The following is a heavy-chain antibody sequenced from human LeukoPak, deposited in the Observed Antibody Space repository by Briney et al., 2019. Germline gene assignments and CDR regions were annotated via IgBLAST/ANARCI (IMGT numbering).Heavy chain of an antibody. J-gene: IGHJ4*02. CDR2: MIPILGIA. V-gene: IGHV1-69*04. Sequence: SVKVSCKASVGTXSSYAISWVRQAPGQGLEWMGRMIPILGIANYAQKFQGRVTITADKSTSRAYMELSSLRSEDTAVYYCARGPIVVVPAAIYFDYWGQGTLVTVSS. D-gene: IGHD2-2*01. CDR3: ARGPIVVVPAAIYFDY. CDR1: VGTXSSYA.